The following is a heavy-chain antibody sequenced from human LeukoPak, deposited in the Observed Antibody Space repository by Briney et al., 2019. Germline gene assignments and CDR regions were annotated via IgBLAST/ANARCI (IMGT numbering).Heavy chain of an antibody. CDR3: VTAAHFDY. Sequence: GESLKISCKGSGYRFTSYWIGWVRQMPGKGREWMAIIYAGDSDTRYSPSFQGQVTISVDKSISTAYLQWSSLKASDTAIYYCVTAAHFDYWGQGTLVTVSS. CDR1: GYRFTSYW. D-gene: IGHD6-13*01. J-gene: IGHJ4*02. CDR2: IYAGDSDT. V-gene: IGHV5-51*01.